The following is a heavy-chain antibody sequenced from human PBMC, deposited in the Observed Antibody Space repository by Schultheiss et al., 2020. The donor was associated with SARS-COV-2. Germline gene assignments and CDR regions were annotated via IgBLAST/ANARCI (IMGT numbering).Heavy chain of an antibody. V-gene: IGHV1-2*02. Sequence: ASVKVSCKASGYTFTGYYMHWVRQAPGQGLEWMGWINPNSGGTNYAQKFQGRVTMTRDTSISTAYMELRSLRSDDTAVYYCARFILQVRFGDVWGQGTTVTVSS. CDR3: ARFILQVRFGDV. CDR2: INPNSGGT. J-gene: IGHJ6*02. CDR1: GYTFTGYY. D-gene: IGHD2-2*01.